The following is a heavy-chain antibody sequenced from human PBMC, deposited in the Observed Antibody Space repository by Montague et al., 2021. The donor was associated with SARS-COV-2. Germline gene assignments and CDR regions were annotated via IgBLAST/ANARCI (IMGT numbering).Heavy chain of an antibody. D-gene: IGHD2-15*01. CDR1: GGSINSFY. CDR2: VYYTGGT. J-gene: IGHJ6*02. CDR3: ARAGGGASYNYYGLDV. V-gene: IGHV4-59*01. Sequence: SETLSLTCSISGGSINSFYWNWIRQSPGKGLEWIGYVYYTGGTNYNPSLKRRATTSVDTSKNQLSLTVGSVTVADTAVCYCARAGGGASYNYYGLDVWGQGTTVTVSS.